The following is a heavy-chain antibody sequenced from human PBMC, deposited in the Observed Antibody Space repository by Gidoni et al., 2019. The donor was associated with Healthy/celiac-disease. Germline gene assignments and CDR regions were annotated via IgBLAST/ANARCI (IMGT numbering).Heavy chain of an antibody. V-gene: IGHV1-69*02. CDR1: GGTFSSYT. CDR3: ARPDSSGYEYFDL. Sequence: QVQLVQSGAAVKKPGSSVKVSCKASGGTFSSYTISGVRQAPGQGLEWMGRILPILGIANYAQKFQGRVTITADKSTSTAYMELSSLRSEDTAVYYCARPDSSGYEYFDLWGRGTLVTVSS. CDR2: ILPILGIA. D-gene: IGHD3-22*01. J-gene: IGHJ2*01.